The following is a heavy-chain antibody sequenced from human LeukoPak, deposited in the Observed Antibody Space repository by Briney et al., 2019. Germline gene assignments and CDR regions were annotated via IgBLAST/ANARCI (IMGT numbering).Heavy chain of an antibody. V-gene: IGHV3-21*01. CDR1: GFTFSSYS. CDR3: ARDVDPNYYGSGSLDAFDI. Sequence: GGSLRLSCAASGFTFSSYSMNWVRQAPGKGLEWVSSISSSSSYIYYADSVKGRFTISRDNAKNSLYLQMNSLRAEDTAVYYCARDVDPNYYGSGSLDAFDIWGQGTMVTVS. J-gene: IGHJ3*02. CDR2: ISSSSSYI. D-gene: IGHD3-10*01.